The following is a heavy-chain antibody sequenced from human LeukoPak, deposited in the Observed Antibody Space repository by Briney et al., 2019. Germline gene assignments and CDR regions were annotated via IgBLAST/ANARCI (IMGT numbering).Heavy chain of an antibody. Sequence: GASVKVSCKASGGTFSSYAISWVRQAPGQGLEWMGGIIPIFGTANYAQKFQGRVTITADESTSTAYMELSSLRSEDMAVYYRATSPRRDSSGWQPFDYWGQGTLVAVSS. CDR3: ATSPRRDSSGWQPFDY. D-gene: IGHD6-19*01. V-gene: IGHV1-69*01. J-gene: IGHJ4*02. CDR1: GGTFSSYA. CDR2: IIPIFGTA.